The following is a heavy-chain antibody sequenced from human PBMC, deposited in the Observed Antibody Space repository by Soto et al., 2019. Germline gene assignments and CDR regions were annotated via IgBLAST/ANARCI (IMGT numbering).Heavy chain of an antibody. Sequence: QVQLIQSEAEVKKPGSSVRVSCTASGGIFGSHGFSWVRQAPGQRLEWVGGFIPIFRTLTYTEKFQARVRIAAYASTNTVYLVLSSLTSEDTAVYYCVRDRRIYYSDPHDEFVASDYEVWGQGTMVSVSS. D-gene: IGHD3-22*01. J-gene: IGHJ3*01. CDR1: GGIFGSHG. CDR3: VRDRRIYYSDPHDEFVASDYEV. CDR2: FIPIFRTL. V-gene: IGHV1-69*01.